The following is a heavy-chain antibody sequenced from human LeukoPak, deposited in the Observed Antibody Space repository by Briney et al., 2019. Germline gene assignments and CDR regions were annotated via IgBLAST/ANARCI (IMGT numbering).Heavy chain of an antibody. V-gene: IGHV3-21*01. D-gene: IGHD1-14*01. CDR3: ARDLPPVETIHYYFDY. CDR1: GFTFSSYS. CDR2: ISSSSSYI. J-gene: IGHJ4*02. Sequence: GGPLRLSCAASGFTFSSYSMNWVRQAPGKGLEWVSSISSSSSYIYYADSVKGRFTISRDNAKNSLYLQMNSLRAEDTAVYYCARDLPPVETIHYYFDYWGQGTLVTVSS.